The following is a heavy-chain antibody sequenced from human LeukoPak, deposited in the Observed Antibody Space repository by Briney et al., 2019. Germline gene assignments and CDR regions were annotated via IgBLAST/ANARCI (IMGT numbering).Heavy chain of an antibody. V-gene: IGHV1-46*01. Sequence: ASVKVSCKASGYTFTSYYMHWVRQAPGQGLEWMGLINPTGDSTGYAQKFQGRVTMTRDMSTSTVYMELSSLRSEDTAVYYCAREGVSGSYLEYWGQGTLVTVSS. J-gene: IGHJ4*02. CDR3: AREGVSGSYLEY. CDR1: GYTFTSYY. D-gene: IGHD1-26*01. CDR2: INPTGDST.